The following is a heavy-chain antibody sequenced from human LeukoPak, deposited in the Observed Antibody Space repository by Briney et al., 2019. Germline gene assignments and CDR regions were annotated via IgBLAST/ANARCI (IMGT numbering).Heavy chain of an antibody. J-gene: IGHJ1*01. D-gene: IGHD3-22*01. CDR3: ARAPSEIGGYYPEYFRH. V-gene: IGHV3-74*01. CDR1: GFTFSSYW. CDR2: IKGDGNT. Sequence: GGSLRLSCAASGFTFSSYWMHWVRQAPGKGLVWVSRIKGDGNTNYADSVKGRFTISRDNAKNTVSLQMNSLRAEDTGVYYCARAPSEIGGYYPEYFRHWGPGTLVTVSS.